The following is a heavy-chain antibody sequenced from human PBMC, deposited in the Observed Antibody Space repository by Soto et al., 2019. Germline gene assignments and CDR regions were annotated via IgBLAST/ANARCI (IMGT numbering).Heavy chain of an antibody. CDR2: IYYSGST. V-gene: IGHV4-31*03. D-gene: IGHD3-22*01. CDR1: GGSISSGGYY. Sequence: SETLSLTCTVSGGSISSGGYYWSWIRQHPGKGLEWIGYIYYSGSTYYNPSLKSRVTISVDTSKNQFSLKLSSVTAADTAVYYCARGLIYDSSGYYFDYWGQGTLVTVSS. J-gene: IGHJ4*02. CDR3: ARGLIYDSSGYYFDY.